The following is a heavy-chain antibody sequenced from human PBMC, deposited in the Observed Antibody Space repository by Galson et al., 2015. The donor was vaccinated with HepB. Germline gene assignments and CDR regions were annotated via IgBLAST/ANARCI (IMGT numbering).Heavy chain of an antibody. D-gene: IGHD6-19*01. V-gene: IGHV1-2*02. CDR1: GYTFTSYD. CDR2: MNPNSGGT. CDR3: ARDSSGWEDAFDI. Sequence: SVKVSCKASGYTFTSYDINWVRQATGQGLEWMGWMNPNSGGTNYAQKFQGRVTMTRDTSISTAYMELSRLRSDDTAVYYCARDSSGWEDAFDIWGQGTMVTVSS. J-gene: IGHJ3*02.